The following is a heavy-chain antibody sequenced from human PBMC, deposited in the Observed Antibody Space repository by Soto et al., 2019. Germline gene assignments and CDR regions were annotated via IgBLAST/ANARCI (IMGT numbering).Heavy chain of an antibody. Sequence: SVKVSCKASGGTFSSYAISWVRQAPGQGLEWMGGIIPIFGTANYAQKFQGRVTITADESTSTAYMELSSLRSEDTAVYYCARSTYCNSTSCYKYYFDYWGQGTLVTVSS. D-gene: IGHD2-2*02. CDR1: GGTFSSYA. J-gene: IGHJ4*02. V-gene: IGHV1-69*13. CDR2: IIPIFGTA. CDR3: ARSTYCNSTSCYKYYFDY.